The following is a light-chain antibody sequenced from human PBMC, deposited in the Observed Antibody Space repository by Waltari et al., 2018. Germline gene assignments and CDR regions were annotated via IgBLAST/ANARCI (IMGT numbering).Light chain of an antibody. CDR2: EVT. V-gene: IGLV2-11*01. J-gene: IGLJ2*01. CDR3: MIWHSSAYVV. Sequence: QSALTQPRSVSGSPGQSVAISCSGTSSDVGGYNYVFWYQQHPGKAPKLMSYEVTKRPAGVPDRFSGSKSGNTASLTISGLQADDEADYYCMIWHSSAYVVFGGGTKLTVL. CDR1: SSDVGGYNY.